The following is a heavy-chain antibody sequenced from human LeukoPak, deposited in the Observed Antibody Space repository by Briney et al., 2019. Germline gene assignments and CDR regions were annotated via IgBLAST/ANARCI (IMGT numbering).Heavy chain of an antibody. CDR3: AKRRGDYHYYYYMDV. J-gene: IGHJ6*03. CDR1: GFTFSSYG. V-gene: IGHV3-30*02. Sequence: GGSLRLSCAASGFTFSSYGMHWVRQAPGKGLEWVAYIRYDGSNKYYADSVKGRFTISRDNSKNTLYLQMNSLRPEDTAVYYCAKRRGDYHYYYYMDVWGKGTTVTISS. CDR2: IRYDGSNK. D-gene: IGHD2-21*02.